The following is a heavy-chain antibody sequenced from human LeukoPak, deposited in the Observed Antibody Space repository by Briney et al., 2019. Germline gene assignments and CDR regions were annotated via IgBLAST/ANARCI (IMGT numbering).Heavy chain of an antibody. Sequence: GGSLRLSCAASGFTVNSNYMIWVRQGPGKGLEWVLVIYTGGSTHYADSVEGRITISRDNSKNTLFLQMNSLRAEDTAVYYCARGGSYPNDPFDIWGQGTMVTVTS. J-gene: IGHJ3*02. CDR3: ARGGSYPNDPFDI. CDR2: IYTGGST. V-gene: IGHV3-53*01. CDR1: GFTVNSNY. D-gene: IGHD1-26*01.